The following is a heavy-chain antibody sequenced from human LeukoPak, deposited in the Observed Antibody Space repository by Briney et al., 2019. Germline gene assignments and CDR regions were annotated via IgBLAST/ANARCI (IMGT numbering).Heavy chain of an antibody. V-gene: IGHV3-33*01. J-gene: IGHJ6*02. Sequence: GGSLRLSCAASGFIFRSYGMHWVRQAPGKGLEWVAVIWYDGSNKYYADSVKGRFTISRDNSKNTLYLQMNSLGAEDTAVYYCARAPLDYGDYTLYYYYGMDVWGQGTTVTVSS. CDR2: IWYDGSNK. CDR3: ARAPLDYGDYTLYYYYGMDV. D-gene: IGHD4-17*01. CDR1: GFIFRSYG.